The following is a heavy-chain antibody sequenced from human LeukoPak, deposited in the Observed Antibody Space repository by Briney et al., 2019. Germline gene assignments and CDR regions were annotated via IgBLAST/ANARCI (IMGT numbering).Heavy chain of an antibody. D-gene: IGHD3-22*01. Sequence: ASVKVSCKASGYTFTGYYMHWVRQAPGQGLEWMGWINPNSGGTNYAQKFQGRVTMTRDTSISTAYMVLSRLRSDDTAVYYCARGLYYYDSSGYHNRFDYWGQGTLVTVSS. CDR1: GYTFTGYY. CDR2: INPNSGGT. CDR3: ARGLYYYDSSGYHNRFDY. V-gene: IGHV1-2*02. J-gene: IGHJ4*02.